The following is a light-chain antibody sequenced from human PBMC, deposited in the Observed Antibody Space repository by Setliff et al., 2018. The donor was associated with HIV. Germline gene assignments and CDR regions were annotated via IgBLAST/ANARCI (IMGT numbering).Light chain of an antibody. V-gene: IGLV2-14*02. J-gene: IGLJ1*01. Sequence: QSVLTQPASVSGSPGQSITISCTGTSSDVGSYNLVSWYQQHPGKAPKLIISEVTKRPSGVSNRFSGSKSGNTASLTISGLQAEDEADYYCTSYTSQSTPVFGTGTKVTVL. CDR1: SSDVGSYNL. CDR3: TSYTSQSTPV. CDR2: EVT.